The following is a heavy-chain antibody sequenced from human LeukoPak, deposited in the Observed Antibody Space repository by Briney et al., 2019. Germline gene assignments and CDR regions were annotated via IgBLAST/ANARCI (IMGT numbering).Heavy chain of an antibody. V-gene: IGHV3-30*04. Sequence: GGSLRLSCAASGFTFSNYAMHWVRQAPGKGLEWVAVISYDGSNNYYADSVKGRFTISRDNSKNTLYLQMSSLRAEDTAVYYCARSLASSYYYMDVRGKGTTVTVSS. CDR2: ISYDGSNN. CDR1: GFTFSNYA. CDR3: ARSLASSYYYMDV. D-gene: IGHD5-12*01. J-gene: IGHJ6*03.